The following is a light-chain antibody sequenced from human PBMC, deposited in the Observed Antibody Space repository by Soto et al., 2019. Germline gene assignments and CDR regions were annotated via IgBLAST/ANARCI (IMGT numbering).Light chain of an antibody. Sequence: QSVLTQPPSASGTPGQRVTISCSGSSSNIGSNTVNWYQQLPGTAPKLLIYNNNQRRSGVPDRFSGSRSGTSVSLAISGLQSEDEADYYCAAWDDSLNVMVFGGGTKLTVL. V-gene: IGLV1-44*01. CDR1: SSNIGSNT. J-gene: IGLJ2*01. CDR3: AAWDDSLNVMV. CDR2: NNN.